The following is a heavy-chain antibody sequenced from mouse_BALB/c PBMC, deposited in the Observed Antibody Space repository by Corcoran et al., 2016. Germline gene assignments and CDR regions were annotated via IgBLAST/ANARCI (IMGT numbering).Heavy chain of an antibody. CDR1: GYTFTSYV. CDR3: ARGSAYFDV. CDR2: INPYNDGT. V-gene: IGHV1S45*01. J-gene: IGHJ1*01. Sequence: EVQLQQSGPELVKPGASVKMSCKASGYTFTSYVMHWVKQKPGQGLEWIGYINPYNDGTSYNQKFKGKATLTVDKSSSTAYMELLSLTSEDSAVYYCARGSAYFDVWGAGTTVTVSS.